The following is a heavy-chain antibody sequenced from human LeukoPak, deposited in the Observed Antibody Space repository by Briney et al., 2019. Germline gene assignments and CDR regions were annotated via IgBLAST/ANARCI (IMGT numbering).Heavy chain of an antibody. Sequence: PGGSLRLSCAASGFTFSTYAMSWVRQVPEKGLEWVSTISASGGSTYYADSVKGRFTISRDNSKNTLYLQMDSLRAEDTAVYYCAKGALRYFDWWGQGTLVTVSS. CDR2: ISASGGST. V-gene: IGHV3-23*01. CDR3: AKGALRYFDW. D-gene: IGHD3-9*01. CDR1: GFTFSTYA. J-gene: IGHJ4*02.